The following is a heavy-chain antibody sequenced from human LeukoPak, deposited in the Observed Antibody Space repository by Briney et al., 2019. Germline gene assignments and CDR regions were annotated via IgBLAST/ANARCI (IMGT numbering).Heavy chain of an antibody. CDR3: ATTPGSSGWYYFDY. CDR1: GFTVSSNY. D-gene: IGHD6-19*01. CDR2: IYSGGST. Sequence: GSLRLSCAASGFTVSSNYMSWVRQAPGKGLEWVSVIYSGGSTYYADSVKGRFTISRDNSKNTLYLQMNSLRAEDTAVYYCATTPGSSGWYYFDYWGQGTLVTVSS. J-gene: IGHJ4*02. V-gene: IGHV3-53*01.